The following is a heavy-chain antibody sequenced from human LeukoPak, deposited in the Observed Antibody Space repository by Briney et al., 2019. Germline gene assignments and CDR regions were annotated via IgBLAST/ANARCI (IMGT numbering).Heavy chain of an antibody. CDR3: AKVAVIGYYYDSSGYYPDY. J-gene: IGHJ4*02. D-gene: IGHD3-22*01. CDR2: INGSGGST. CDR1: GFTFSSYA. V-gene: IGHV3-23*01. Sequence: GGSLRLSCAASGFTFSSYAMSWVRQAPGKGLEWVSAINGSGGSTYYADSVKGRFTISRDNSKNTLYLQMNSLRAEDTAVYYCAKVAVIGYYYDSSGYYPDYWGQGTLVTVSS.